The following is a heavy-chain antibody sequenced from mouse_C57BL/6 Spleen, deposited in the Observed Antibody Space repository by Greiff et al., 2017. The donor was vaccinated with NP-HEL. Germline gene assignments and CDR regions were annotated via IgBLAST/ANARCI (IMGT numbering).Heavy chain of an antibody. D-gene: IGHD1-1*01. CDR3: ASPGRGYYGSLDY. CDR1: VYAFSSYW. V-gene: IGHV1-80*01. Sequence: VQLQQSGAELVKPGASVKISCKASVYAFSSYWMNWVKQRPGKGLEWIGQIYPGDGDTNYNGKFKGKATLTADKSSSTAYMQLSSLTSEDSAVYCCASPGRGYYGSLDYWGQGTTLTVSS. J-gene: IGHJ2*01. CDR2: IYPGDGDT.